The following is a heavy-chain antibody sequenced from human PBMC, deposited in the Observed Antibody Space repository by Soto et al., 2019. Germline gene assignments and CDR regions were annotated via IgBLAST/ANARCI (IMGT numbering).Heavy chain of an antibody. CDR1: GFTFRNYG. CDR3: ARGGLRFLEWSSTPYYYYGVDL. V-gene: IGHV3-33*01. D-gene: IGHD3-3*01. J-gene: IGHJ6*02. Sequence: GGSLRLSCAASGFTFRNYGMHWVRQAPGKGLEWVAVIWYDGSNQYYIDSVKGRFTISRDNSKNTVHLQMNSLRVEDTAMYYCARGGLRFLEWSSTPYYYYGVDLWGQGTTVTVS. CDR2: IWYDGSNQ.